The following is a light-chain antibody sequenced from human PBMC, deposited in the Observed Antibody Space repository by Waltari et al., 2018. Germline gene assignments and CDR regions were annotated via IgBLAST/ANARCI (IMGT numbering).Light chain of an antibody. CDR1: QVISNY. CDR2: DAS. V-gene: IGKV1-33*01. Sequence: DIQMTQSPSSLSAFVGDRVIMTCQASQVISNYLNWYQQKPGKAPKLLIRDASNLETGVPTRFSGSQSQTDFTLTISSLQPEDVGTYYCQRYDNLPIFAVGPGTKVEIK. CDR3: QRYDNLPIFA. J-gene: IGKJ3*01.